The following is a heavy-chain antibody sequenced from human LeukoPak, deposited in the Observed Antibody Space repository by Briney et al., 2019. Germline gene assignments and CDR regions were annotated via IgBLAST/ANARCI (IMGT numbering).Heavy chain of an antibody. CDR3: ARGSQSAGHPMDV. Sequence: SETLSLTCAVYGGSFSGYYWSWIRQPPGKELEWIGEINHSGSTNYNPSLKSRVTISVDTSKNQFSLKLSSVTAADTAVYYCARGSQSAGHPMDVWGKGTTVTVSS. J-gene: IGHJ6*03. D-gene: IGHD6-13*01. CDR2: INHSGST. CDR1: GGSFSGYY. V-gene: IGHV4-34*01.